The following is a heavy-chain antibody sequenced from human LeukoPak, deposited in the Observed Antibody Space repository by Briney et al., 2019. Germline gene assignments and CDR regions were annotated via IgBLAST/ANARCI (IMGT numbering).Heavy chain of an antibody. J-gene: IGHJ4*02. CDR2: INPNSGGT. D-gene: IGHD6-13*01. CDR1: GYTFTGYY. Sequence: GASVKVSCKASGYTFTGYYMHWVRQAPGQGLEWMGWINPNSGGTNYAQKFQGRVTMTRDTSISTAYMELSRLRSDDTAVYYCARDPGNGIAAAGTDDYWGQGTLVTVYS. V-gene: IGHV1-2*02. CDR3: ARDPGNGIAAAGTDDY.